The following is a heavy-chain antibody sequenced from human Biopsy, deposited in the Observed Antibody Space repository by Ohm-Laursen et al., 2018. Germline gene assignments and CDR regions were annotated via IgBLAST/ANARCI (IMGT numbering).Heavy chain of an antibody. D-gene: IGHD3-9*01. V-gene: IGHV1-46*01. CDR1: GYSFTKYY. Sequence: SVKVSCNASGYSFTKYYINWVRQAPGQGLEWMGIINPTGGTTSYAEKFQGRVTLTRDTSTGTVYLELNSLIYEDTALYYCARDETGSSVFGPYYYGMDVWDQGTTVTVSS. CDR3: ARDETGSSVFGPYYYGMDV. CDR2: INPTGGTT. J-gene: IGHJ6*02.